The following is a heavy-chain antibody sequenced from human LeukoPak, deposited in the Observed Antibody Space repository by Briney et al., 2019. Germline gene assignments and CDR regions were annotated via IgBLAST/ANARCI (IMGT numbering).Heavy chain of an antibody. CDR3: ARGAAGYSYG. V-gene: IGHV4-59*01. D-gene: IGHD5-18*01. J-gene: IGHJ4*02. CDR2: IYYSGST. CDR1: GGSISSYY. Sequence: SETLSLTCTVSGGSISSYYWSWIRQPPGKGLEWIGHIYYSGSTNYNPSLKSRVTISIDTSKNQFSLRLSSVTAADTAVCYCARGAAGYSYGWGQGTLVTVSS.